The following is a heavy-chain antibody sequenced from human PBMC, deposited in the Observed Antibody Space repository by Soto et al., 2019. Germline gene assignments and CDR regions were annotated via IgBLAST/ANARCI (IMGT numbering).Heavy chain of an antibody. J-gene: IGHJ4*02. CDR1: GFKFSDHY. CDR2: TSNKIIHT. CDR3: ARQDGRALGYFEY. D-gene: IGHD2-15*01. Sequence: PGGSLRLCFPAPGFKFSDHYMIWVRHGPGKALDXVSYTSNKIIHTRFAYSAKGRFTISRGNARKSLYLEMNSLSVEETAVYYCARQDGRALGYFEYWGQGSLVTVSS. V-gene: IGHV3-11*06.